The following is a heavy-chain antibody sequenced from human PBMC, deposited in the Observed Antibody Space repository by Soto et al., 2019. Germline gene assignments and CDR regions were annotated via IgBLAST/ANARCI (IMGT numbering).Heavy chain of an antibody. D-gene: IGHD2-2*01. CDR3: AKVIVVVPAVNNYYMDV. CDR2: ISGSDDST. V-gene: IGHV3-23*01. Sequence: EVQLLESGGGLVHPGGSLRLSCAASEFTFADYAMTWVRQAPGKGLEWVSAISGSDDSTYYADCVKGRFTISRDNSKNTLFLQMNSLRVEDTAVYYCAKVIVVVPAVNNYYMDVWGKGTTVTVSS. CDR1: EFTFADYA. J-gene: IGHJ6*03.